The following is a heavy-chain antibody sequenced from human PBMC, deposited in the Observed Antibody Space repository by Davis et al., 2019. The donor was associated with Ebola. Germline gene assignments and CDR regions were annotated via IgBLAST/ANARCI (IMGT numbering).Heavy chain of an antibody. J-gene: IGHJ6*02. V-gene: IGHV4-34*01. D-gene: IGHD6-6*01. CDR1: GGSFSGYY. CDR2: INHSGST. CDR3: AGLADYYYYGMDV. Sequence: SETLSLTCAVYGGSFSGYYWSWIRQPPGKGLEWIGEINHSGSTNYNPSLKSRVTISVDTSKNQFSLKLSSVTAADTAVYYCAGLADYYYYGMDVWGQGTTVTVSS.